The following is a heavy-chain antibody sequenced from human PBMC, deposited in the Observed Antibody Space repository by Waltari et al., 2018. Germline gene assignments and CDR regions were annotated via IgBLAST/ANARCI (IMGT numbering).Heavy chain of an antibody. D-gene: IGHD7-27*01. CDR2: INHSGST. V-gene: IGHV4-34*01. J-gene: IGHJ4*02. CDR1: GGSFSGYY. Sequence: QVQLQQWGAGLLKPSETLSLTCAVYGGSFSGYYWSWIRQPPGKGLEWIGEINHSGSTNYNPSLKSRVTISVDTSKNQFSLKLSSVTAADTAVYYCARGQLGMIKPFDYWGQGTLVTVSS. CDR3: ARGQLGMIKPFDY.